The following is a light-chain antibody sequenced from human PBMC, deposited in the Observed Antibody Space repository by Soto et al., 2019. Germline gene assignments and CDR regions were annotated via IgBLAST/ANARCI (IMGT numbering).Light chain of an antibody. CDR1: QSISSY. J-gene: IGKJ4*01. V-gene: IGKV1-39*01. CDR3: QQSYSTLET. Sequence: DIQMTQSPSSLSASVGDRVTITCRASQSISSYLNWYQQKPGKAPKLLIYAASSLQSGVPSRFSGSGSGPDFTLTISSLQPEDFATYYCQQSYSTLETFGGGTKVEIK. CDR2: AAS.